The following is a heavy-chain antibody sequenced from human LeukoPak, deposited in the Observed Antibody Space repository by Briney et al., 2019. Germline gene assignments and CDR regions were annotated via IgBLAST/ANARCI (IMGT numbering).Heavy chain of an antibody. J-gene: IGHJ1*01. V-gene: IGHV4-61*02. CDR1: GGSISSGSYY. CDR3: ARRRSYYGSGSPYSSSFQH. CDR2: IYTSGST. D-gene: IGHD3-10*01. Sequence: TLSLTCTVSGGSISSGSYYWSWIRQPAGKGLEWIGRIYTSGSTNYNPSRNSRVTISVDTSKNQFSLKLSSVTAADTAVYYCARRRSYYGSGSPYSSSFQHWGQGTLVTVSS.